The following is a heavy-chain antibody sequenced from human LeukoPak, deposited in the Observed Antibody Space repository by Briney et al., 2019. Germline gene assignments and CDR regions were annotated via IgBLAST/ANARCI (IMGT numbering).Heavy chain of an antibody. Sequence: PGGSLSHFCAASGFIFSSFGMHWVRQAPGKGLEWVAFIQDDESNKFYADSVKGRFTISRDNSKNTLFLQMNSLRPEDTALYYCAKQMVERPHYYYMDVWGKGTTVTVSS. CDR1: GFIFSSFG. CDR3: AKQMVERPHYYYMDV. V-gene: IGHV3-30*02. D-gene: IGHD2-15*01. CDR2: IQDDESNK. J-gene: IGHJ6*03.